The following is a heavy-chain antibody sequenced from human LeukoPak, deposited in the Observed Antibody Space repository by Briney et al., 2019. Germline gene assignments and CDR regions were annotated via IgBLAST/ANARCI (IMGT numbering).Heavy chain of an antibody. D-gene: IGHD6-6*01. Sequence: SETLSLTCAVYGGSFSGYYCSWIRQPPGKGRGWIGEINHSGSTNYNPSLKSRVTISVDTSKKQFCLKLSSVTAADTAVYYCPRGLRYSSSYYFDYWGQGTLVTVSS. V-gene: IGHV4-34*01. CDR2: INHSGST. J-gene: IGHJ4*02. CDR3: PRGLRYSSSYYFDY. CDR1: GGSFSGYY.